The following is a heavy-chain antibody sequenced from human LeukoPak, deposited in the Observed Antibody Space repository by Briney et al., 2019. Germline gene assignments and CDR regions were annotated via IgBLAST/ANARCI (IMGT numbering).Heavy chain of an antibody. J-gene: IGHJ6*03. CDR1: GFTFSSYG. D-gene: IGHD4-17*01. V-gene: IGHV3-30*02. CDR3: AKDGNYDNGEYYYMDV. CDR2: IRYDGSNK. Sequence: VGSLRLSCAASGFTFSSYGMHWVRQAPGKGLEWVAFIRYDGSNKYYADSVKGRFTISRDNSKNTLYLQMNSLRAEDTAVYYCAKDGNYDNGEYYYMDVWGKGTTVTVSS.